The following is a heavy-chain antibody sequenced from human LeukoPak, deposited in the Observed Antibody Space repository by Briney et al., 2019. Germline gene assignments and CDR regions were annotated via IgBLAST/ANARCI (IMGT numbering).Heavy chain of an antibody. CDR1: GYTFTGHY. CDR3: AARSGTYPYYFDY. V-gene: IGHV1-2*02. D-gene: IGHD1-26*01. CDR2: INPNSGGT. J-gene: IGHJ4*02. Sequence: GASVKVSCKASGYTFTGHYMHWVRQAPGQGLEWMGWINPNSGGTNYAQKFQGRVTMTRDTSISTAYMELSGLRSDDTAVFFCAARSGTYPYYFDYWGQGTLVTVSS.